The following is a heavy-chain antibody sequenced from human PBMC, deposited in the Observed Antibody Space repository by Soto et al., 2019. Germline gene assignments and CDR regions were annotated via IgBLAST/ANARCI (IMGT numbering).Heavy chain of an antibody. CDR2: IYSGGST. J-gene: IGHJ4*02. CDR1: GFTVSDNY. V-gene: IGHV3-66*01. Sequence: EVQLVESGGGLVQPGGSLRLSCAASGFTVSDNYMSWVRQAPAKGLEWVSVIYSGGSTYYADSVKGRFTISRDNSKNTLYLHMNSLRAEDTAVYYCARDSRSFTMVRGVISLDYWGQGTLVTVSS. D-gene: IGHD3-10*01. CDR3: ARDSRSFTMVRGVISLDY.